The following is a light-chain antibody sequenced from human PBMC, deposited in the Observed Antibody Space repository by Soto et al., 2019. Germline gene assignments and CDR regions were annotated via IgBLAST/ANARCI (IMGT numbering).Light chain of an antibody. Sequence: ETVMTQSPATLSVSPGEGATLSCRASQSVSSNLVWYQHRPGQAPRLLIYGASTRATDIPARFSGSGSGTEFTLTISSLQSEDYAVYYCQQYEAVVTVGQGNKVDIK. V-gene: IGKV3-15*01. CDR2: GAS. CDR1: QSVSSN. CDR3: QQYEAVVT. J-gene: IGKJ1*01.